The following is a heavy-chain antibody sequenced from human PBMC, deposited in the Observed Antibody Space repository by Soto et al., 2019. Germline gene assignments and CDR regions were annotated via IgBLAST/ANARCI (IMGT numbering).Heavy chain of an antibody. CDR2: INAGNCNT. V-gene: IGHV1-3*01. CDR3: ARVYGYCSGGSCRMDV. CDR1: GYTFTSYA. D-gene: IGHD2-15*01. Sequence: ASVQVSWKDSGYTFTSYAMPWARQAPGQRREWMGWINAGNCNTKYSQNFQGRVTISRDTSASTAYMELSSLRSEDTAVYYCARVYGYCSGGSCRMDVWGQGTTVTVSS. J-gene: IGHJ6*02.